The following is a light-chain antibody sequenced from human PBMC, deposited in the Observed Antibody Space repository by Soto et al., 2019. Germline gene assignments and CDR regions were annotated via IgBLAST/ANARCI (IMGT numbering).Light chain of an antibody. CDR1: SSDVGGYDY. CDR2: EVT. Sequence: QSVLTQPASVSGSPGQSIAISCTGTSSDVGGYDYVSWYQQHPDKAPKLMIYEVTKRPSGVSNRFSGSKSGNTASLTISGLQPEYEADYYSSSHSSGSTRVFGSGTMVTVL. V-gene: IGLV2-14*01. CDR3: SSHSSGSTRV. J-gene: IGLJ1*01.